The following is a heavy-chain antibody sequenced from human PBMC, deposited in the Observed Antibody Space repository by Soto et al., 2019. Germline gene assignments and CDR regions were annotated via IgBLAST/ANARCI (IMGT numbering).Heavy chain of an antibody. CDR3: TKERAGTTFVFDS. V-gene: IGHV3-9*01. CDR1: GSTFDIFG. CDR2: ISWNNGGI. J-gene: IGHJ4*02. Sequence: EVQLVESGGGLVPPGRSLRLSCAASGSTFDIFGMHWIRQAPGKGLEWVAGISWNNGGIAYADSVKGRFTISRDNTKNSLFIQLNSLSTEDTAFYYCTKERAGTTFVFDSCGLGTLVTVSS. D-gene: IGHD1-1*01.